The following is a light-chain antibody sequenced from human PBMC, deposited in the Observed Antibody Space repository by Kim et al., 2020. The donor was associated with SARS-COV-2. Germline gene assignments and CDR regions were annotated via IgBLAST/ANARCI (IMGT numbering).Light chain of an antibody. Sequence: GRSVTVSCTGTSGDVGTYDYVSLDQQHPGKAPKLISDDVTKRPSGVPDRFSGSKSGNTASLIISGLQAEDAADYYCCSYAGRYAWVFGGGTRLTVL. J-gene: IGLJ3*02. CDR2: DVT. CDR1: SGDVGTYDY. V-gene: IGLV2-11*01. CDR3: CSYAGRYAWV.